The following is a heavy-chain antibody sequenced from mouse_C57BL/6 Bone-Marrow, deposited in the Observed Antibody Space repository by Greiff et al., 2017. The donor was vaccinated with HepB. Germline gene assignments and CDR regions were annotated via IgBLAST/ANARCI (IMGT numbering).Heavy chain of an antibody. D-gene: IGHD2-1*01. V-gene: IGHV5-9-1*02. CDR1: GFTFSSYA. J-gene: IGHJ3*01. CDR2: ISSGGDYI. Sequence: EVKLMESGEGLVKPGGSLKLSCAASGFTFSSYAMSWVRQTPEKRLEWVAYISSGGDYIYYADTVKGRFTISRDNARNTLYLQMSSLKSEDTAMYYCTRDLLWFAYWGQGTLVTVSA. CDR3: TRDLLWFAY.